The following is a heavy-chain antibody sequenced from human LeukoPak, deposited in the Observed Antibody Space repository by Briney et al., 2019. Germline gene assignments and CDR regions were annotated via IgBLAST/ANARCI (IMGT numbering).Heavy chain of an antibody. CDR1: GYTFTSYD. Sequence: ASVKVSCKASGYTFTSYDINWVRQATGQGLEWMGWMNPNSGNTGYAQKFQGRVTMTRNTSISTAYMELSSLRSEDTAVYYCARVRPIYDILTGYCIGFDYWGRGTLVTVSS. V-gene: IGHV1-8*01. CDR3: ARVRPIYDILTGYCIGFDY. J-gene: IGHJ4*02. CDR2: MNPNSGNT. D-gene: IGHD3-9*01.